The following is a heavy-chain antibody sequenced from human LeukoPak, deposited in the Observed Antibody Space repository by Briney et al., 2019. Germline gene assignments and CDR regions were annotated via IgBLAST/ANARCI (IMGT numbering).Heavy chain of an antibody. CDR3: ARRITSSGWYRDDY. CDR1: GDSINSYY. J-gene: IGHJ4*02. V-gene: IGHV4-59*08. Sequence: SETLSLTCTVSGDSINSYYWSWIRQPPGKGLEWIGYIFYSGSTSYNPSLKSRVTVSVDTSKNQFSLKLSSVTAADTAVYYCARRITSSGWYRDDYWGQGTLVTVSS. D-gene: IGHD6-19*01. CDR2: IFYSGST.